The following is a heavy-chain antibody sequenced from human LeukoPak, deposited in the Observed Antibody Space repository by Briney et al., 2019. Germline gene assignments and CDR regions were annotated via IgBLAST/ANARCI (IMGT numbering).Heavy chain of an antibody. D-gene: IGHD2-21*02. CDR3: ARADRLQNCGGNCYPFDY. Sequence: RASVKVSCKASGYMFFFYGIVWVRQAPGQGLEWMGWISPYNGDTNYAQDFQGRITMTKDTSTNTAYMELRSLRYDDTAVYYCARADRLQNCGGNCYPFDYWGQGTLVTVSS. CDR1: GYMFFFYG. V-gene: IGHV1-18*01. J-gene: IGHJ4*02. CDR2: ISPYNGDT.